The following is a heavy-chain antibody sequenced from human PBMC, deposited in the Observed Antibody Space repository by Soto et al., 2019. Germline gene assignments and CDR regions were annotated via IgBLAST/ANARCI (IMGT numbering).Heavy chain of an antibody. CDR3: ARTRAIVVVPAAICFDP. V-gene: IGHV4-59*01. Sequence: SETLSLTCTVSGGSISSYYWSWIRQPPGKGLEWIGYNYYSGSTNYNLSLKSRVTISADTSKNQFSLRLSSVTDAVPAVYYCARTRAIVVVPAAICFDPWGQGTLVTVSS. CDR2: NYYSGST. J-gene: IGHJ5*02. D-gene: IGHD2-2*01. CDR1: GGSISSYY.